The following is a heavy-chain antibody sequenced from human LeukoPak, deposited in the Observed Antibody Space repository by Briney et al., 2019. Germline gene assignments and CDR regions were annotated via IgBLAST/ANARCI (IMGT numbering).Heavy chain of an antibody. CDR1: GFTXSTYE. J-gene: IGHJ4*02. CDR3: ATRSGWTFDY. V-gene: IGHV3-48*03. Sequence: SLXXSXAASGFTXSTYEINWVRQAPGKGLEWISYISSSANTIYYADSVKGRFTISRDNAKHSLYLQMNSLRAEDTAVYYCATRSGWTFDYWGQGTLVTVSS. CDR2: ISSSANTI. D-gene: IGHD2-15*01.